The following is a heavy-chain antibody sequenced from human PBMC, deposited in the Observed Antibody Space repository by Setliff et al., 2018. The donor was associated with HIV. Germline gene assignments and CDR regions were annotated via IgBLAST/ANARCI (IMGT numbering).Heavy chain of an antibody. D-gene: IGHD3-3*01. J-gene: IGHJ3*02. CDR1: GFTVGDYA. CDR3: TRDQPRYYNFWSGPDAFDI. V-gene: IGHV3-49*04. CDR2: IRSKAYGGTT. Sequence: GGSLSPSCTACGFTVGDYAMSWVRQAPGKGLEWVGFIRSKAYGGTTEYAASVKGRFTISRDDSKSIAYLQMNSLKTEDTAVYYCTRDQPRYYNFWSGPDAFDIWGQGTMVTVSS.